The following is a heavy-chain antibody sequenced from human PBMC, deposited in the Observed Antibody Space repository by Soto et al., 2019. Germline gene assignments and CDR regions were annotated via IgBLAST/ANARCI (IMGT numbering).Heavy chain of an antibody. Sequence: PSETLSLTCAASGGSISSGGYSWSWIRQPPGKGLEWIGYIYHSGNTYYNPSLKSRVMISVDTSKNQFSLNLSSVTAADTAVYYCASGYYDILTGRDTKYYFDYWGQGALVTVSS. CDR2: IYHSGNT. V-gene: IGHV4-30-2*05. CDR1: GGSISSGGYS. J-gene: IGHJ4*02. CDR3: ASGYYDILTGRDTKYYFDY. D-gene: IGHD3-9*01.